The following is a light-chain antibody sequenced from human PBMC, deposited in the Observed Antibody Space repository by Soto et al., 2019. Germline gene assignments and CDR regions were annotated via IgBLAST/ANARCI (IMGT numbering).Light chain of an antibody. CDR3: QHYNTYPWT. CDR2: KAS. Sequence: DIQMTQSPSSVSSSVGYRATITCLASQNIGNWLAWYQQQPGKAPNLLIHKASHLESGVPSRFSGSGSGTEFTLTISSLQPGDFATYYCQHYNTYPWTFGQGTKVDIK. V-gene: IGKV1-5*03. J-gene: IGKJ1*01. CDR1: QNIGNW.